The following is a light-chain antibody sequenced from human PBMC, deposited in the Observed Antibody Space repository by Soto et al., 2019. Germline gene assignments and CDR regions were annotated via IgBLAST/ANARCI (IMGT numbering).Light chain of an antibody. CDR2: GAS. Sequence: EIVLTQSPGTQSLSPGERATLSCRASQSVSSSYLTWYQQKPGQAHRLLIYGASNRATGIPDRFSGSGTGTDFTLTISRLESEDFAVYYCQQYGSSPPTFGQGTKVEIK. J-gene: IGKJ1*01. CDR3: QQYGSSPPT. CDR1: QSVSSSY. V-gene: IGKV3-20*01.